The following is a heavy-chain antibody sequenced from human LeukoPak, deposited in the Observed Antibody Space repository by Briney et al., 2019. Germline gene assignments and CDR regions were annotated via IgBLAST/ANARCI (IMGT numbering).Heavy chain of an antibody. Sequence: PGGSLRLSCAASGFTFSSYSMNWVRQAPGKGLEWVSSISSSSSYIYYADSVKGRFTISRDNAKNSLYLQMNSLRAEDPAVYYCARDQRLGGSGSYSWGQGTLVTVSS. J-gene: IGHJ4*02. CDR1: GFTFSSYS. CDR2: ISSSSSYI. V-gene: IGHV3-21*01. D-gene: IGHD3-10*01. CDR3: ARDQRLGGSGSYS.